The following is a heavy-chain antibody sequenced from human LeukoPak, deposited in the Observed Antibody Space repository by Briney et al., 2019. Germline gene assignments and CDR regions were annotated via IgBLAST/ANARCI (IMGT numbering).Heavy chain of an antibody. CDR1: GASISSHY. V-gene: IGHV4-59*11. D-gene: IGHD1-26*01. CDR3: AKIEVGRFDP. Sequence: SETLSLTCTVTGASISSHYWCWVRQTPGTGLEWIGDIYDRGSTTYNPSLKSRVSISVDTSRNQFSLNLRSVTAADTAVYYCAKIEVGRFDPWGQGTLVTVS. J-gene: IGHJ5*02. CDR2: IYDRGST.